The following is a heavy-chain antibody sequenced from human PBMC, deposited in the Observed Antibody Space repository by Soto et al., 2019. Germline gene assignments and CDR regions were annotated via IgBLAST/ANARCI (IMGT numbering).Heavy chain of an antibody. Sequence: EVQLEESGGDLVQPGGSLRLSCAASGFTLSAYWMTWVRQAPGKGLGWVANINRDGSKKSYLDSVRGRFTISRDNVGNSLYLQMDSLRADDTALYYCARDVSPGSRSLYLDAFDIWGQGTMVTVSS. J-gene: IGHJ3*02. D-gene: IGHD1-26*01. CDR3: ARDVSPGSRSLYLDAFDI. V-gene: IGHV3-7*05. CDR1: GFTLSAYW. CDR2: INRDGSKK.